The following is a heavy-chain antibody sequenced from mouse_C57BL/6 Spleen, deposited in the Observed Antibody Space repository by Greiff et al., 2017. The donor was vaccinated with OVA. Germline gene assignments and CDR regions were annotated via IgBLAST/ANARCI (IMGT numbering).Heavy chain of an antibody. CDR1: GFTFSDYG. J-gene: IGHJ4*01. CDR3: ARGDDYDPHYAMDY. Sequence: EVKLVESGGGLVKPGGSLKLSCAASGFTFSDYGMHWVRQAPEKGLEWVAYISSGSSTIYYADTVKGRFTISRDNAKNTLFLQMTSLRSEDTAMYYCARGDDYDPHYAMDYWGQGTSVTVSS. D-gene: IGHD2-4*01. CDR2: ISSGSSTI. V-gene: IGHV5-17*01.